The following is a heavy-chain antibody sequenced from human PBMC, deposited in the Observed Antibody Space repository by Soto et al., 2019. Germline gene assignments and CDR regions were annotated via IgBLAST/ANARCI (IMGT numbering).Heavy chain of an antibody. CDR1: GFTFSSYA. CDR2: ISGSGGST. V-gene: IGHV3-23*01. J-gene: IGHJ3*02. Sequence: GGSLRLSCAASGFTFSSYAISWVRQAPGKGLEWVSAISGSGGSTYYADSVKGRFTISRDNSKNTLYLQMNSMRAEETVVYYCARRPKTDAFDIWGQGTMVTVSS. CDR3: ARRPKTDAFDI.